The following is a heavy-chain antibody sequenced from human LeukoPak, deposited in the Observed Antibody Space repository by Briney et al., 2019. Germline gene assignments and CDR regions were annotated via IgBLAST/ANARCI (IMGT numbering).Heavy chain of an antibody. CDR1: GGSISSGSYY. CDR2: IYTSGST. Sequence: PSETLSLTRTVSGGSISSGSYYWSWIRQPAGKGLEWIGRIYTSGSTNYNPSLKSRVTISVDTSKNQFSLKLSSVTAADTAVYYCARSMVRGVIHDYWGQGTLVTVSS. V-gene: IGHV4-61*02. J-gene: IGHJ4*02. D-gene: IGHD3-10*01. CDR3: ARSMVRGVIHDY.